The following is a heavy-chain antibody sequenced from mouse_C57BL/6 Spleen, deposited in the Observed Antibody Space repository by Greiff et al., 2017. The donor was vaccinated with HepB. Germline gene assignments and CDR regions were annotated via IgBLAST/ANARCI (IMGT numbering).Heavy chain of an antibody. Sequence: QVQLQQSGAELVRPGASVTLSCKASGYTFTDYEMHWVKQTPVHGLEWIGAIDPETGGTAYNQKFKGKAILTADKSSSTAYMELRSLTSEDSAVYYGTRAAYGYWYFDVWGTGTTVTVSS. CDR3: TRAAYGYWYFDV. D-gene: IGHD2-2*01. CDR1: GYTFTDYE. V-gene: IGHV1-15*01. J-gene: IGHJ1*03. CDR2: IDPETGGT.